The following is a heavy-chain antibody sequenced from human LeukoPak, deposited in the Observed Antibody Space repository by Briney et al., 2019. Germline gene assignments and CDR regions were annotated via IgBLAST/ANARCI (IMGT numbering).Heavy chain of an antibody. CDR3: AIATYSSGWYNPLPFDY. CDR2: ISSSGSTI. Sequence: PGGSLRLSCAASGFTFSSYEMNWVRQAPGKGLEWVSYISSSGSTIYYADSVKGRFTISRDNAKNSLYLQMNSLRAEDTAVYYCAIATYSSGWYNPLPFDYWGQGTLVTVSS. J-gene: IGHJ4*02. D-gene: IGHD6-19*01. CDR1: GFTFSSYE. V-gene: IGHV3-48*03.